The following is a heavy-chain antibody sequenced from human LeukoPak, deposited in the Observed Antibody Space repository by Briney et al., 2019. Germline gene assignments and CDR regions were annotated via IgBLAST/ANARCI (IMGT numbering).Heavy chain of an antibody. CDR3: ARDHITIFGAGSYDY. D-gene: IGHD3-3*01. CDR1: GGSFSGYH. J-gene: IGHJ4*02. Sequence: SETLSLTCAVYGGSFSGYHWSWIRQPPGKGLEWIGEINHSGSTNYNPSLKSRVTISVDTSKNQFSLKLSSVTAADTAVYYCARDHITIFGAGSYDYWGQGTLVTVSS. CDR2: INHSGST. V-gene: IGHV4-34*01.